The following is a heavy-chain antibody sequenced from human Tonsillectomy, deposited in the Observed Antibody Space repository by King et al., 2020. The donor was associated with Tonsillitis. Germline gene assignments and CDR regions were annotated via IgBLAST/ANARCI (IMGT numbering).Heavy chain of an antibody. CDR1: GGTFSPYA. V-gene: IGHV1-69*12. Sequence: QLVQSGAEVKKPGSSVKVSCKASGGTFSPYAIRWVRQAPGQGLDWMGGVIPIFGRTNYAQKFQGRVTITADESTSTAYMELSSLRSEDTAVYYCARVLGARGAFDIWGQGTMVTVSS. CDR2: VIPIFGRT. D-gene: IGHD1-26*01. J-gene: IGHJ3*02. CDR3: ARVLGARGAFDI.